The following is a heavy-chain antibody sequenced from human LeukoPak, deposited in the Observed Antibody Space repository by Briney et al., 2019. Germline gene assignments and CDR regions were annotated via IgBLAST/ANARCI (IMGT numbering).Heavy chain of an antibody. J-gene: IGHJ6*02. CDR2: IIPILGIA. Sequence: SVKVSCKASGGTFSSYAISWVRQAPGQGLEWMGRIIPILGIANYAQKFQGRVTITADKSTSTAYMELSSLRSEDTAVYYCARGLRYFDWLSYYGMDVWGQGTTVTVSS. CDR1: GGTFSSYA. D-gene: IGHD3-9*01. CDR3: ARGLRYFDWLSYYGMDV. V-gene: IGHV1-69*04.